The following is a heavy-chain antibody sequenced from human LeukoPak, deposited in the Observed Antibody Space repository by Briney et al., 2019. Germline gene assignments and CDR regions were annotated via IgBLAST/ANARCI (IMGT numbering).Heavy chain of an antibody. D-gene: IGHD3-10*01. J-gene: IGHJ5*02. CDR3: ARGGPLKVRALNWFDP. CDR2: INPNSGGT. CDR1: GYTFIGYY. Sequence: ASVKVSCKASGYTFIGYYMHWVRQAPRQGLEWMGWINPNSGGTNYAQKFQGRVTMTRDTSISTAYMELSRLRSDDTAVYYCARGGPLKVRALNWFDPWGQGTLVTVSS. V-gene: IGHV1-2*02.